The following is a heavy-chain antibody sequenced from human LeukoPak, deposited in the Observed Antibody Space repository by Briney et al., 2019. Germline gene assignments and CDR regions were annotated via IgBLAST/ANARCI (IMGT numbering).Heavy chain of an antibody. V-gene: IGHV3-9*03. CDR2: ISWNSVSI. D-gene: IGHD2-2*01. CDR1: GFTLDDYA. CDR3: AKEGIVVVPAAIPEGYYYYYYMDV. J-gene: IGHJ6*03. Sequence: GGSLRLSCAASGFTLDDYARHWVRQAPGKGLEWFSGISWNSVSIGYADSVKGRFTISRDNAKNSLCLQMNSLRAEDMALYYCAKEGIVVVPAAIPEGYYYYYYMDVWGKGTTVTVSS.